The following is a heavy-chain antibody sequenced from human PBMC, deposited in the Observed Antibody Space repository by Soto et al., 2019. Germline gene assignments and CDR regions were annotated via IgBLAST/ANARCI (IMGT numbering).Heavy chain of an antibody. Sequence: ASVRLSSKPSCYPFLSYVFSGFGQAHGQGLEWMGWISAYNGNTNYAQKLQGRATMTTDTSTSTAYMELRSLRSDDTAVYYCARHNKWNPDGYNCFDPWGQGTLVTGSS. J-gene: IGHJ5*02. CDR2: ISAYNGNT. CDR1: CYPFLSYV. D-gene: IGHD1-20*01. CDR3: ARHNKWNPDGYNCFDP. V-gene: IGHV1-18*01.